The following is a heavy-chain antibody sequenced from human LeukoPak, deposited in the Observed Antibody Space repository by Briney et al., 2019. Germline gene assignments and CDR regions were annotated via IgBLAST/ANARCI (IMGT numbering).Heavy chain of an antibody. CDR1: GGTFNSHI. D-gene: IGHD1-26*01. CDR3: TRVNLRGSQYNWFDP. CDR2: ITPVIGSV. Sequence: ASVKVSCKTSGGTFNSHIFGWVRQAPGQGLEWIGRITPVIGSVKYAQKFQGRMTIFADGSTTTAYMELNSLTSEDTAVYFCTRVNLRGSQYNWFDPWGQGTLVTVSS. J-gene: IGHJ5*02. V-gene: IGHV1-69*08.